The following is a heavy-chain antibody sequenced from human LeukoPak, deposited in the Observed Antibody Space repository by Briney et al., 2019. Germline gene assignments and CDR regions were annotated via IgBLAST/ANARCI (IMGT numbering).Heavy chain of an antibody. CDR3: ARDHITMIVVVKEYYFDY. D-gene: IGHD3-22*01. J-gene: IGHJ4*02. CDR2: IYYSGST. V-gene: IGHV4-59*12. Sequence: SETLSLTCTVSGGSISSYYWSWIRQPPGKGLEWIGYIYYSGSTNYNPSLKSRVTISVDTSKNQFSLKLSSVTAADTAVYYCARDHITMIVVVKEYYFDYWGQGTLVTVSS. CDR1: GGSISSYY.